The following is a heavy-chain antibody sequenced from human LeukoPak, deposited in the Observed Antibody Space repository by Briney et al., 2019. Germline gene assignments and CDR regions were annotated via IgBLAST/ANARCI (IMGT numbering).Heavy chain of an antibody. CDR2: INYSETT. D-gene: IGHD6-13*01. CDR1: GGPISSGDYY. Sequence: SETLSLTCTVSGGPISSGDYYWSWIRQSPGKGLEWIGYINYSETTYYDPSLKSRVTISLDMSKNQFSLKLSSVTAADTAVYYCARYSSTWYPEAGWFDPWGRGTLVTVSS. J-gene: IGHJ5*02. CDR3: ARYSSTWYPEAGWFDP. V-gene: IGHV4-30-4*01.